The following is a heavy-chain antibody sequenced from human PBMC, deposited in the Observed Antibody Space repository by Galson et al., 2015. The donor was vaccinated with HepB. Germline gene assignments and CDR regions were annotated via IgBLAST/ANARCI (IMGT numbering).Heavy chain of an antibody. CDR1: GFTFSSYS. Sequence: SLRLSCAASGFTFSSYSMNWVRQAPGKGLEWVSYISSSSSTIYYADSVKGRFTISRDNTKNSLYLQMNSLRDEDTAVYYCARGVEWRWLQNRWRLDYWGQGTLVTVSS. V-gene: IGHV3-48*02. D-gene: IGHD5-24*01. J-gene: IGHJ4*02. CDR3: ARGVEWRWLQNRWRLDY. CDR2: ISSSSSTI.